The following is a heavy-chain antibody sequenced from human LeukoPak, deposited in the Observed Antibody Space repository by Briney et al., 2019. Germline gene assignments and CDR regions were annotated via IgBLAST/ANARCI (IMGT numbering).Heavy chain of an antibody. CDR1: GFSLSDYG. J-gene: IGHJ6*03. Sequence: GGSLRLSCAVSGFSLSDYGIHWVRQAPGKGLEWVAFIAYDGTSKFYANSVKGRFTISRDISRSTLYLQMNSLRAEDTAVYYCAKDGGEYYDILTGYYPRLYYMDVWGKGTTVTISS. CDR2: IAYDGTSK. V-gene: IGHV3-30*02. D-gene: IGHD3-9*01. CDR3: AKDGGEYYDILTGYYPRLYYMDV.